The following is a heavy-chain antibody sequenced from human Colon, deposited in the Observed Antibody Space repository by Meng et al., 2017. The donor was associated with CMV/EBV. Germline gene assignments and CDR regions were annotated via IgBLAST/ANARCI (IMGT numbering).Heavy chain of an antibody. V-gene: IGHV1-69*10. J-gene: IGHJ6*02. CDR2: IIPLLSLA. D-gene: IGHD4/OR15-4a*01. CDR3: ARARGGANHYYHGMDV. Sequence: SVKVSCKASGGTFSSYAISWVRQAPGQGLEWMGGIIPLLSLAKYAQKFQGRVTITADKSTSTAYMELSSLRSDDTAVYYCARARGGANHYYHGMDVWGQGTTVTVSS. CDR1: GGTFSSYA.